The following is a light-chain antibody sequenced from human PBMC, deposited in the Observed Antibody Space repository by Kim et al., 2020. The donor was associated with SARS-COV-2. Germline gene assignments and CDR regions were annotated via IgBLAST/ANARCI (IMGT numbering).Light chain of an antibody. CDR1: QSIGNW. J-gene: IGKJ4*01. Sequence: SLSPGERATLSCRASQSIGNWLAWYQQKSGQAPRLLIYDASNRATGIPARFSGSWSGTDFTLTISSLETEDFAVYYCQQRRTWPLTFGGGTKVEI. CDR3: QQRRTWPLT. CDR2: DAS. V-gene: IGKV3-11*01.